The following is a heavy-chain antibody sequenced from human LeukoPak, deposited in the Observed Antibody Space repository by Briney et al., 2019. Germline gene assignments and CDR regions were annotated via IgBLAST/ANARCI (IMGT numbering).Heavy chain of an antibody. Sequence: GGSLRLSCAASGFTFSSYAMSWVRQAPGKGLEWVSAISGRGGSTYDADAVKGRFTISRDNSKNTLYLQTNSLRAEATAVYYCAIHTVAYSSSSGRDPYFDYWGQGTLVTVGS. CDR3: AIHTVAYSSSSGRDPYFDY. J-gene: IGHJ4*02. D-gene: IGHD6-6*01. CDR2: ISGRGGST. CDR1: GFTFSSYA. V-gene: IGHV3-23*01.